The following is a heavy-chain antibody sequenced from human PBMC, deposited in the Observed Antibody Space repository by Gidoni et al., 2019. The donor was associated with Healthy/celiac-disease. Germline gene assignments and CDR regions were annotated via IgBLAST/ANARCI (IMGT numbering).Heavy chain of an antibody. CDR3: ARKALLWFGELGV. J-gene: IGHJ1*01. Sequence: WVSAISGSGGSTYYADSVKGRFTISRDNSKNTLYLQMNSLRAEDTAVYYCARKALLWFGELGVWGQGTLVTVSS. V-gene: IGHV3-23*01. D-gene: IGHD3-10*01. CDR2: ISGSGGST.